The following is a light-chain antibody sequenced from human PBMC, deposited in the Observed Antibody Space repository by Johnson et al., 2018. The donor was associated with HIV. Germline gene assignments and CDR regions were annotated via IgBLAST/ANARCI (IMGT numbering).Light chain of an antibody. J-gene: IGLJ1*01. CDR2: ENN. Sequence: QSVLTQSPSVSAAPGQKVTISCSGSSSNIGNNDVSWYQQLPGTAPKLLIYENNKRPSGIPARLSGSKSGTSATLGITGLQTGDEADYYCGTWDSSLSAYVFGTGTKVTVL. V-gene: IGLV1-51*02. CDR3: GTWDSSLSAYV. CDR1: SSNIGNND.